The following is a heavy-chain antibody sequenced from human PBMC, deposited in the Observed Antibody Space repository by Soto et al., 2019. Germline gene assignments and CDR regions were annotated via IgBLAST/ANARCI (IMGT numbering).Heavy chain of an antibody. J-gene: IGHJ3*02. CDR3: ARTLMIVPSTDAFDI. D-gene: IGHD3-22*01. CDR1: GYTFTGYY. V-gene: IGHV1-2*02. CDR2: INPNSGGT. Sequence: QVQLVQSGAEVKKPGASVKVSCKASGYTFTGYYMHWVRQAPGQGLEWMGWINPNSGGTNYAQKLQGRVTMTTDTSTSTAYMELRSLRSDDTAVYYCARTLMIVPSTDAFDIWGQGTMVTVSS.